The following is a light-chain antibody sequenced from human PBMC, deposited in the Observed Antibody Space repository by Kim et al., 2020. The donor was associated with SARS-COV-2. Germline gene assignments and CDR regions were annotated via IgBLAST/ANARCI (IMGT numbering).Light chain of an antibody. J-gene: IGLJ1*01. CDR1: RLGDKY. V-gene: IGLV3-1*01. CDR2: QDS. Sequence: VSPGQTASITCSGDRLGDKYACWYQQKPGQSPGLVIYQDSKRPSGIPERFSGSNSGNTATLTISGTQAMDEADYYCQAWDSSRYVFGTGTKVTVL. CDR3: QAWDSSRYV.